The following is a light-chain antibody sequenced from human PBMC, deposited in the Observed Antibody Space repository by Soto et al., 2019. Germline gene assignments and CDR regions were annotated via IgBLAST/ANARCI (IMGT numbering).Light chain of an antibody. CDR2: DAS. CDR1: QSINSH. CDR3: QQHSNLPLT. J-gene: IGKJ4*01. V-gene: IGKV3-11*01. Sequence: EIVLTQSPTTLSLSPGERATLSCRASQSINSHLAWYQQKPGHAPRLLMYDASNKATDLPARFSSSGSGTDFTLTISSLDPEDFAVYYCQQHSNLPLTFGGGTKVEIK.